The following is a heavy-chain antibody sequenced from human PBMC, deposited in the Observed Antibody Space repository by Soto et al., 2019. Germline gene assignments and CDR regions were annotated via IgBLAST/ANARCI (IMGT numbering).Heavy chain of an antibody. D-gene: IGHD2-15*01. V-gene: IGHV1-18*01. CDR2: ISAYNGNT. CDR1: GYTFTSYG. J-gene: IGHJ5*02. CDR3: ARVRGYCSGGSCYREGFDP. Sequence: QVQLVQSGAEVKKPGASVKVSCKASGYTFTSYGISWVRQAPGQGLEWMGWISAYNGNTNYAQKLQGRVTMTTDTSTSTTYMELRSLRSDDTAVYYCARVRGYCSGGSCYREGFDPWGQGTLVTVSS.